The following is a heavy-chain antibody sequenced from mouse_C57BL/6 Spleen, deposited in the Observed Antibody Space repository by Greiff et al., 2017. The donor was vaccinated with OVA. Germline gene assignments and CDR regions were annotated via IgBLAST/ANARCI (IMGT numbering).Heavy chain of an antibody. CDR3: TTGNPFAY. V-gene: IGHV14-4*01. CDR2: IDPEHGDH. CDR1: GFNIKDDY. D-gene: IGHD2-1*01. Sequence: EVKLQESGAELVRPGASVKLSCTASGFNIKDDYMHWVKQRPEQGLEWIGWIDPEHGDHESASKFQGKATITPDTSSNTAYLQLSSLTSEDTAVYYCTTGNPFAYWGQGTLVTVSA. J-gene: IGHJ3*01.